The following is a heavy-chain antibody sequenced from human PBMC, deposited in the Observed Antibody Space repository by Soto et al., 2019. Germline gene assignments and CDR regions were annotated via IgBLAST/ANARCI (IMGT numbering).Heavy chain of an antibody. Sequence: PGESLKISCKGSGYNFQNYWIGWVRQMPGKGLEWMGIIYPSDSDTKYSPSFRGQVTISADKSITTAYLQWSSLKASDTAIYYCARHSGHDYSSHYYSQGGYFGMDVWGQGTPVTVSS. CDR3: ARHSGHDYSSHYYSQGGYFGMDV. CDR1: GYNFQNYW. CDR2: IYPSDSDT. J-gene: IGHJ6*02. D-gene: IGHD5-12*01. V-gene: IGHV5-51*01.